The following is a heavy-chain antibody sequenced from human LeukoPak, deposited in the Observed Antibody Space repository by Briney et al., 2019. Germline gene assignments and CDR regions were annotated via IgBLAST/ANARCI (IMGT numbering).Heavy chain of an antibody. CDR2: IYYSGST. CDR3: ARSQLDYASDY. D-gene: IGHD4-17*01. V-gene: IGHV4-31*03. J-gene: IGHJ4*02. Sequence: SETLSLTCTVSGGSVNSGGYYWSWIRQHPGKGLEWIGYIYYSGSTYYNPSLKSRVTISVDTSKNQFSLKLSSVTAADTAVYYCARSQLDYASDYWGQGTLVTVSS. CDR1: GGSVNSGGYY.